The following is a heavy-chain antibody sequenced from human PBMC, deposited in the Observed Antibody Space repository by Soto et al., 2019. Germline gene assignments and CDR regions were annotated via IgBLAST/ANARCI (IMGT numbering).Heavy chain of an antibody. CDR3: AREVVGATRWFDP. CDR2: INPSGGST. V-gene: IGHV1-46*01. D-gene: IGHD1-26*01. J-gene: IGHJ5*02. CDR1: GYTFTSYY. Sequence: ASVKVSSKASGYTFTSYYMHWVRQAPGQGLEWMGIINPSGGSTSYAQKFQGRVTMTRDTSTSTVYMELSSLRSEDTAVYYCAREVVGATRWFDPWGQGTLVTVSS.